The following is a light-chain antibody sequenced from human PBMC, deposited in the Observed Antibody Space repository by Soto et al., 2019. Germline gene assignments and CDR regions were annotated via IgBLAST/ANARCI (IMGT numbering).Light chain of an antibody. J-gene: IGKJ5*01. Sequence: EIVLTQSPATLSLSPGERATLSCRASQSVSSYLALYQQKPGQSHRLLMYDASNRATGIPAKLRGRGSGPDFTLTISSLEPEDFAGYYCHQRRIWRLTSGQGTRLEIK. CDR3: HQRRIWRLT. V-gene: IGKV3-11*01. CDR1: QSVSSY. CDR2: DAS.